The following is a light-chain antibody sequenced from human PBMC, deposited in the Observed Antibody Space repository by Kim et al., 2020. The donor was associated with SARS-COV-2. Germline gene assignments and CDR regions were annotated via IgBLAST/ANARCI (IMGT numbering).Light chain of an antibody. V-gene: IGKV3-11*01. Sequence: AGEGASLSCRASHGIGRSLAWYQQTRGQAPRLRIYDAAIRTTGIPDRFSGSGSGTDFTLTNGGLDPEDFGVYFCQQHSTWPPAPSFGGGTKVDIK. J-gene: IGKJ4*01. CDR3: QQHSTWPPAPS. CDR2: DAA. CDR1: HGIGRS.